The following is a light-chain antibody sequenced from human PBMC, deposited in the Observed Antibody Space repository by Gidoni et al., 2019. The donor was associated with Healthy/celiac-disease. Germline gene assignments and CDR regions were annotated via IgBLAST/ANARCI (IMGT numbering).Light chain of an antibody. J-gene: IGKJ3*01. CDR3: QQYDKRHRGGFT. CDR2: DAS. CDR1: QDISTY. V-gene: IGKV1-33*01. Sequence: DIQMTQSPSSLSASVGDRVTITCQASQDISTYLNWYQQKPGKAPKLLIYDASNLETGVQSRFSGSGCGTDFTFTISSLQPEDIATYYCQQYDKRHRGGFTFXPXTKVDIK.